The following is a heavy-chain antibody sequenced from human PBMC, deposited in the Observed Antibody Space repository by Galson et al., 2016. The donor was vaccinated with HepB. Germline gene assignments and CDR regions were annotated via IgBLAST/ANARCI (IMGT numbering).Heavy chain of an antibody. CDR1: GYTSSNYW. D-gene: IGHD6-19*01. CDR2: IYLDDSDT. J-gene: IGHJ1*01. V-gene: IGHV5-51*01. Sequence: QSGAEVKKPGESLKISCEGSGYTSSNYWIGWVRQMPGKGLEWMGIIYLDDSDTRYSPSFQGQVTISADKSIHTAYRQWSSLKASDTAIYYCARRDSNGWLDYYQHWGQGTLVTVSS. CDR3: ARRDSNGWLDYYQH.